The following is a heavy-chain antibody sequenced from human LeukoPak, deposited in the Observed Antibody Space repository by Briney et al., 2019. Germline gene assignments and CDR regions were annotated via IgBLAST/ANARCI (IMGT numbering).Heavy chain of an antibody. V-gene: IGHV1-8*01. J-gene: IGHJ4*02. CDR1: GYTFTTYD. CDR3: ARANYYGSGKKDLDY. CDR2: MNPNSGNS. Sequence: GASVKVSCKASGYTFTTYDINWVRQATGQGLEWMGWMNPNSGNSGYAQKFQGRVTMTRNTSMSTAYMELSSLRSEDTAVYYCARANYYGSGKKDLDYWGQGTLVTVSS. D-gene: IGHD3-10*01.